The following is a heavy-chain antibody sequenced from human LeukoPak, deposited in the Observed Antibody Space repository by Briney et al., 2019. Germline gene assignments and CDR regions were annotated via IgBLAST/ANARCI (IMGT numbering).Heavy chain of an antibody. D-gene: IGHD1-26*01. CDR1: GFTFSSYG. V-gene: IGHV3-23*01. CDR3: AKDQTYGSYYGY. Sequence: PGGSLRLSCAASGFTFSSYGMSWVRQAPGKGLEWVSAISGSGGSTYYADSVKGRFTISRDNSKNTLYLQMNSLRAVDTAVYYCAKDQTYGSYYGYWGQGTLVTVSS. CDR2: ISGSGGST. J-gene: IGHJ4*02.